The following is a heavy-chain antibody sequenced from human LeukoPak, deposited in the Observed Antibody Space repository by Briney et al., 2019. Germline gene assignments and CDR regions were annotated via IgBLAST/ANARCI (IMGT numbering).Heavy chain of an antibody. Sequence: SVKVSYKASGGTFSSYAISWVRQAPGQGLEWMGRIIPIFGTANYAQKFQGRVTMTRNTSISTAYIELSSLRSEDTAVYYCARGPQKYYDFWSGYYYGNWFDPWGQGTLVTVSS. J-gene: IGHJ5*02. CDR1: GGTFSSYA. V-gene: IGHV1-69*05. D-gene: IGHD3-3*01. CDR3: ARGPQKYYDFWSGYYYGNWFDP. CDR2: IIPIFGTA.